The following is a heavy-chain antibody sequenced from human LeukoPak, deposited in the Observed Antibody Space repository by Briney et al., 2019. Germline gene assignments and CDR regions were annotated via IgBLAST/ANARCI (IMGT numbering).Heavy chain of an antibody. V-gene: IGHV3-23*01. D-gene: IGHD3-9*01. CDR2: ISGSGGST. CDR3: AKGGRYFDWLLAY. CDR1: GFTFSSYA. J-gene: IGHJ4*02. Sequence: GGSLRLSCAASGFTFSSYAMSWVRQAPGKGLEWVSAISGSGGSTYHADSVKGRFTISRDNSKNTLYLQMNSLRAEDTAVYYCAKGGRYFDWLLAYWGQGTLVTVSS.